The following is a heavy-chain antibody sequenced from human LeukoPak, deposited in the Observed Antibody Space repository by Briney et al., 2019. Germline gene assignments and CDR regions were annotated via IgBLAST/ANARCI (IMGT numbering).Heavy chain of an antibody. CDR1: GFTFSSYS. D-gene: IGHD1-26*01. CDR2: ISSSSSYI. Sequence: GGSLRLSCAASGFTFSSYSMNWVRQAPGKGLEWVSSISSSSSYIYYADSVKGRFTISRDNAKNSLYLQMNSLRAEDTALYYCARKVGATTLYYYYMDVWGKGTTVTVSS. CDR3: ARKVGATTLYYYYMDV. V-gene: IGHV3-21*04. J-gene: IGHJ6*03.